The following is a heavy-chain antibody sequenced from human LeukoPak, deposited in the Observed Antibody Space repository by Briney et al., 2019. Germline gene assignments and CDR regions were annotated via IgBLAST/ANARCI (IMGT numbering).Heavy chain of an antibody. D-gene: IGHD3-10*01. Sequence: GESLKISCKGSGYSFTSYWIGWVRQMPGKGLEWMGIIYPGDSDTRYSPSFQGQVTISADKSISTAYLQWSSLKASDTAMYYCARHVEYYYGSGSPWYYSMDVWGKGTTVTVSS. V-gene: IGHV5-51*01. CDR2: IYPGDSDT. CDR3: ARHVEYYYGSGSPWYYSMDV. J-gene: IGHJ6*04. CDR1: GYSFTSYW.